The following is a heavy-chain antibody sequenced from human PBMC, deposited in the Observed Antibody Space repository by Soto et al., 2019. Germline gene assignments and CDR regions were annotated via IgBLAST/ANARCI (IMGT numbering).Heavy chain of an antibody. CDR1: GWSFSGYY. CDR3: ARGCSSTSCYSGFDY. Sequence: PSETLSLTCAFYGWSFSGYYWSLIRQPPGKGLEWIGEINHSGSTNYNPSLKSRVTISVDTSKNQFSLKLSSVTAADTAVYYCARGCSSTSCYSGFDYWGQGTLVTVSS. V-gene: IGHV4-34*01. D-gene: IGHD2-2*01. J-gene: IGHJ4*02. CDR2: INHSGST.